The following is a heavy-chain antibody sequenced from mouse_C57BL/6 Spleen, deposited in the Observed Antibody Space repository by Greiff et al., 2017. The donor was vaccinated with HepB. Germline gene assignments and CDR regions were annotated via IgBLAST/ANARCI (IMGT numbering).Heavy chain of an antibody. J-gene: IGHJ3*01. CDR2: IRNKANGYTT. CDR3: ARYPSYDYDSAWFAY. CDR1: GFTFTDYY. Sequence: EVMLVESGGGLVQPGGSLSLSCAASGFTFTDYYMSWVRQPPGKALEWLGFIRNKANGYTTEYSASVKGRFTISRDNSQSILYLQMNALRAEDSATYYCARYPSYDYDSAWFAYWGQGTLVTVSA. D-gene: IGHD2-4*01. V-gene: IGHV7-3*01.